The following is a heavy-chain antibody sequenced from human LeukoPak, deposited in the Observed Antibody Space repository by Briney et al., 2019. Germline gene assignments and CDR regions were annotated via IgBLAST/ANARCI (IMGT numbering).Heavy chain of an antibody. CDR1: GFTFTAYT. J-gene: IGHJ4*02. D-gene: IGHD2-21*02. V-gene: IGHV3-53*01. Sequence: GGSLRLSCAASGFTFTAYTINWVGQAPGKGLEWFSVIYSGGSTYYADSVKGRFTISRDNAKNSLYLQMNSLRAEDTALYYCARFRTNVVVTAPLDYWGQGTLVTVSS. CDR3: ARFRTNVVVTAPLDY. CDR2: IYSGGST.